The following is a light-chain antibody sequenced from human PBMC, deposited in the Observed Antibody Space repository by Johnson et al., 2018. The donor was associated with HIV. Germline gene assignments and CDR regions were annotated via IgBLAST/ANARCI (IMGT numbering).Light chain of an antibody. CDR1: SSNIGNNY. J-gene: IGLJ1*01. V-gene: IGLV1-51*02. CDR2: ENN. Sequence: QSVLTQPPSVSAAPGQKVTISCSGSSSNIGNNYVSWYQHLPGTAPKLLIYENNKRPSGIPDRFSGSKSGTSATLGITGLQTGDEADYYCGTWESRLSAGFGTGTKVTVL. CDR3: GTWESRLSAG.